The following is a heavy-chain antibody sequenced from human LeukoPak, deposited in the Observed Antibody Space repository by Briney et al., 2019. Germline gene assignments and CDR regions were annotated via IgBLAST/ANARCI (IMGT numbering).Heavy chain of an antibody. CDR1: GYTFTSYG. Sequence: ASVKVSCKASGYTFTSYGISWVRQPPGQGLKWMGRINPNSGGTNYAQKFQGRVTMTRDTSISTAYMELSRLRSDDTAVYYCARRFCSGGSCSLDYWGQGTLVTVSS. J-gene: IGHJ4*02. V-gene: IGHV1-2*06. CDR2: INPNSGGT. D-gene: IGHD2-15*01. CDR3: ARRFCSGGSCSLDY.